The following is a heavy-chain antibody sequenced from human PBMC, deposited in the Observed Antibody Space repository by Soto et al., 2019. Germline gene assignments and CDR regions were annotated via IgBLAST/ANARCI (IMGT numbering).Heavy chain of an antibody. CDR1: GFTFSTYS. CDR3: ARESRGPGYLPGAFDI. D-gene: IGHD3-9*01. V-gene: IGHV3-48*01. J-gene: IGHJ3*02. Sequence: EAQLVESGGGLVQTGESLRLSCAASGFTFSTYSMNWVRQTPGKGLEWVSYVTSSSATTYYADSVQGRFTISRDNAKNSLYLQMSSLKAEDTAVYYCARESRGPGYLPGAFDIWGQGTMVTVSS. CDR2: VTSSSATT.